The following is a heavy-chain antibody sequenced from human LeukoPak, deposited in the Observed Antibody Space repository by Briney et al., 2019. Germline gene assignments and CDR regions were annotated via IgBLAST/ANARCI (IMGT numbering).Heavy chain of an antibody. V-gene: IGHV4-39*07. J-gene: IGHJ4*02. Sequence: SETLSLTCTVSGGSITSSTFCWGWIRQSPGKGLEWVGNIFYSGTTYYNPSLKSRVTISVDTSKNQFSLKLSSVTAADTAVYYCARGEGSGSYNRFDYWGQGTLVTVSS. CDR2: IFYSGTT. D-gene: IGHD1-26*01. CDR3: ARGEGSGSYNRFDY. CDR1: GGSITSSTFC.